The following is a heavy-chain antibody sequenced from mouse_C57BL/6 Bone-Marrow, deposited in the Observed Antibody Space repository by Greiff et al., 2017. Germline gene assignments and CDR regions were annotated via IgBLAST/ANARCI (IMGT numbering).Heavy chain of an antibody. Sequence: VQGVESGAELARPGASVKMSCKASGYTFTSYTMHWVKQRPGQGLEWIGYINPSSGYTKYNQKFKDKATLTADKSSSTAYMQLSSLTSEDSAVYYCTRGLRNFDYWGQGTTLTVSS. CDR2: INPSSGYT. D-gene: IGHD1-1*01. CDR1: GYTFTSYT. J-gene: IGHJ2*01. CDR3: TRGLRNFDY. V-gene: IGHV1-4*01.